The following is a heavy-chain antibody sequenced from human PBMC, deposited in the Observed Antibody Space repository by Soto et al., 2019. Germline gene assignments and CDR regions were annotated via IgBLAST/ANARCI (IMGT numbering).Heavy chain of an antibody. CDR1: GFIVSDTY. CDR2: ISNRGDT. D-gene: IGHD2-15*01. J-gene: IGHJ3*02. CDR3: AGEPRYCRGGSCSITGDAFDI. V-gene: IGHV3-66*01. Sequence: EVQLVESGGGLVQPGGSLRLSCTASGFIVSDTYMNWVRQAPGKGLEWVSVISNRGDTHYADSVRGRFSLSRDIADNTGQLPMNNLRGEDTAVYYCAGEPRYCRGGSCSITGDAFDIWGQGTMVTVSS.